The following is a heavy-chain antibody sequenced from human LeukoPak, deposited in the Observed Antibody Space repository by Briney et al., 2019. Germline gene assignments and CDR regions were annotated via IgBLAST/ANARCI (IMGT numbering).Heavy chain of an antibody. D-gene: IGHD6-13*01. CDR1: GGSFSGYY. CDR3: ARGQIAAAHHFDY. Sequence: SETLSLTCAVYGGSFSGYYWSWIRQPPGKGLEWIGEINHSGSTNYNPSLKSRVTISVDTSKNQFSLKLSSVTAADTAVYYCARGQIAAAHHFDYWGQGTLVTVSS. V-gene: IGHV4-34*01. CDR2: INHSGST. J-gene: IGHJ4*02.